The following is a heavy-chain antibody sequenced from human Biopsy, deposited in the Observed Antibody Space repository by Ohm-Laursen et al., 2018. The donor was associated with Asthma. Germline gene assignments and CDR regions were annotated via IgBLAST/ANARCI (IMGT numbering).Heavy chain of an antibody. CDR2: LGPDASET. CDR3: ASLHYFGMNV. J-gene: IGHJ6*02. V-gene: IGHV3-7*02. CDR1: GFNFNIQW. Sequence: SLRLSCSASGFNFNIQWMSWVRQAPGKGLEWVANLGPDASETYSVDSMKGRLTVSRDNAKTSIFLQLNTLRVEGTAVYYCASLHYFGMNVWGQGTTVTVSS.